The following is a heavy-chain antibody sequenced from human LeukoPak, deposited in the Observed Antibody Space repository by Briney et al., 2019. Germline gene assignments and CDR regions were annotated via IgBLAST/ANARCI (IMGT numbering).Heavy chain of an antibody. D-gene: IGHD6-19*01. CDR1: GGSFSGYY. V-gene: IGHV4-59*01. CDR3: TRSPPGGQQWLVVDS. CDR2: VYYSGTT. J-gene: IGHJ4*02. Sequence: PSETLSLTCAVYGGSFSGYYWSWIRQPPGKGLEWIGYVYYSGTTNYNPSLKSRVTMSVDTSKNQFFLKLNSVTAADTAVYYCTRSPPGGQQWLVVDSWGQGTLVTVSS.